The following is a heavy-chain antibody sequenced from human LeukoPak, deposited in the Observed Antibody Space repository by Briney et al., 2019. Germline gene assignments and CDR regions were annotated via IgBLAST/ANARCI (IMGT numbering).Heavy chain of an antibody. Sequence: SETLSLTCIVSGGFISTGNYYWSWIRQPAGKGLVWVWRIYTTGSTNYNPSLKSRVTISVDTSKNQFSLNLSSVTAADTAVYYCARDWGPSAATPYYFDYWGQGTLVTVSS. J-gene: IGHJ4*02. V-gene: IGHV4-61*02. CDR2: IYTTGST. CDR3: ARDWGPSAATPYYFDY. CDR1: GGFISTGNYY. D-gene: IGHD6-13*01.